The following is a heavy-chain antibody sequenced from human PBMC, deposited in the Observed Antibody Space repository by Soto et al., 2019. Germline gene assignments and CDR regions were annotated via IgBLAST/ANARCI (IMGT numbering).Heavy chain of an antibody. CDR1: GFTFSTYD. CDR2: INGRGRNA. Sequence: GGSLRLSCAASGFTFSTYDMSWVRQTPWKGLEWVSTINGRGRNADYADSVKGRFTTSRDNSKNMLYLQMNSLIADDTAVYYCAYRTGFDYWGQGALVTVFS. CDR3: AYRTGFDY. J-gene: IGHJ4*02. V-gene: IGHV3-23*01.